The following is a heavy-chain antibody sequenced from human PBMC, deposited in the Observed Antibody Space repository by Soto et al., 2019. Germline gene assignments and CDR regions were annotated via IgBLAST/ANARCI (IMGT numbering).Heavy chain of an antibody. V-gene: IGHV5-10-1*03. D-gene: IGHD4-4*01. J-gene: IGHJ3*02. Sequence: EVQLVQSGAEVKKPGESLTISCKGSGYNFATYWINWVRQMPGKGLDWLGRIDPSDSESNYSPSLEGHVPLSVHKSISTAYLPWSSLNASVTAIYYCARPYNNGALDIWCQGTRVTVSS. CDR2: IDPSDSES. CDR3: ARPYNNGALDI. CDR1: GYNFATYW.